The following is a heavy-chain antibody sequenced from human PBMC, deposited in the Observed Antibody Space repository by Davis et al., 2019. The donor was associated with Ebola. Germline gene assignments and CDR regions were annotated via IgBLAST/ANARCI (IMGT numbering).Heavy chain of an antibody. CDR3: AIPDCSGANCYSVYIKN. Sequence: PGGSLRLSCAASGFNFGTYWMSWVRQAPDKGLEWVAVIWYDGSRKYYGDSVKGRFTISRDNSNNLLYLQMNSLRAEDTAVYYCAIPDCSGANCYSVYIKNWGQGTLVTVSS. V-gene: IGHV3-33*08. J-gene: IGHJ4*02. CDR2: IWYDGSRK. D-gene: IGHD2-15*01. CDR1: GFNFGTYW.